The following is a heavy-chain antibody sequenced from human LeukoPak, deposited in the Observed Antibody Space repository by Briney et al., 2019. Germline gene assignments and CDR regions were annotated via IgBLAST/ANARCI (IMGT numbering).Heavy chain of an antibody. CDR3: AKDRRKEGAAAKYDY. CDR1: GFTFSSYA. Sequence: GGSLRLSCAASGFTFSSYAMSWVRQAPGKGLEWISAISGSGGSTYYADSVKGRFTISRDNSKNTLYLQMNSLRAEDTAVYYCAKDRRKEGAAAKYDYWGQGTPVTVSS. J-gene: IGHJ4*02. V-gene: IGHV3-23*01. CDR2: ISGSGGST. D-gene: IGHD6-13*01.